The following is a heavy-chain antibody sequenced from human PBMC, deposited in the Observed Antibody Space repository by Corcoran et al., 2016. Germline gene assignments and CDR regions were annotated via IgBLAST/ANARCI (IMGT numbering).Heavy chain of an antibody. CDR3: ARGRDLHL. D-gene: IGHD1-26*01. V-gene: IGHV4-61*05. CDR1: GGSISSSSYY. CDR2: IYYSGST. Sequence: QLQLQESGPGLVKPSETLSLTCTVSGGSISSSSYYWGWIRQPPGKWLEWIGDIYYSGSTNYNPSLKSRVTISVDTSKNQFSLKLSSVTAADTAVYYCARGRDLHLWGRGTLVTVSS. J-gene: IGHJ2*01.